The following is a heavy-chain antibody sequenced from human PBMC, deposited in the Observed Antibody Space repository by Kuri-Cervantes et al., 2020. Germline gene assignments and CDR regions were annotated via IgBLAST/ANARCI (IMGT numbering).Heavy chain of an antibody. CDR3: AREDWLLGS. Sequence: GESLKISCAASGFTFSDYYMSWIRQAPGKGLEWVSYISSSGSTIYYADSVKGRFTISRDNTKNSLYLQMSSLRAEDTAVYYCAREDWLLGSWGQGTLVTVSS. CDR1: GFTFSDYY. CDR2: ISSSGSTI. J-gene: IGHJ4*02. V-gene: IGHV3-11*04. D-gene: IGHD3/OR15-3a*01.